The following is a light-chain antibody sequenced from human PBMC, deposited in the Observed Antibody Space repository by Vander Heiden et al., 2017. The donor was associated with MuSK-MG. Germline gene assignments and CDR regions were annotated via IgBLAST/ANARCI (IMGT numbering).Light chain of an antibody. Sequence: QSVLTQPPSASGTPGQRVTISCSGSSSNIGSNYVYWYQQLPGTAPKLLIYRNNQRPSGVPDGFSGSKSGTSASLAISGLWSEDEADYYCAAWDDSLSGHWVFGGGTKLTVL. J-gene: IGLJ3*02. V-gene: IGLV1-47*03. CDR1: SSNIGSNY. CDR3: AAWDDSLSGHWV. CDR2: RNN.